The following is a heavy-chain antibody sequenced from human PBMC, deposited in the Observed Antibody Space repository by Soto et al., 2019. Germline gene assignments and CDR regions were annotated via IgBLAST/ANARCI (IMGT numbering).Heavy chain of an antibody. J-gene: IGHJ6*02. CDR2: IYYSGST. CDR3: ASTYYDFWSGYRAGMYYYYGMDV. V-gene: IGHV4-39*01. D-gene: IGHD3-3*01. CDR1: GGSISSSSYY. Sequence: SETLSLTCTVSGGSISSSSYYWGWIRQPPGKGLEWIGSIYYSGSTYYNPSLKSRVTISVDTSKNQFSLKLSSVTAADTAVYYCASTYYDFWSGYRAGMYYYYGMDVWGQGTTVTVSS.